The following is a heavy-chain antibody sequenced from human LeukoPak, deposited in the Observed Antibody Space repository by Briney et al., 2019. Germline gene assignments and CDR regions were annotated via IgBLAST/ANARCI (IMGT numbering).Heavy chain of an antibody. Sequence: GGSLRLSCAASGFTFSSYAMHWVRQAPGKGLEWVAVISYDGSNKYYADSVKGRFTISRDNAKNSLYLQMKSLRVEDTAVYYCARDHGSGSTDYFDYWGQGTLVTVSS. CDR3: ARDHGSGSTDYFDY. V-gene: IGHV3-30*04. J-gene: IGHJ4*02. CDR2: ISYDGSNK. CDR1: GFTFSSYA. D-gene: IGHD3-22*01.